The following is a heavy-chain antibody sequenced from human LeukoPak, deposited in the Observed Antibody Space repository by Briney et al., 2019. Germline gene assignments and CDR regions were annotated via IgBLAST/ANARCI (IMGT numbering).Heavy chain of an antibody. Sequence: PGRSLRLSCTASGFTFGDYAMSWFRQAPGKGLEWVGFIRSKAYGGTTEYAASVKGRFTISRDDSKSIAYLQMNSLKTEDTAVYYCTRDPSPYYDILTGKYNWFDPWGQGTLVTVSS. CDR2: IRSKAYGGTT. J-gene: IGHJ5*02. V-gene: IGHV3-49*03. D-gene: IGHD3-9*01. CDR1: GFTFGDYA. CDR3: TRDPSPYYDILTGKYNWFDP.